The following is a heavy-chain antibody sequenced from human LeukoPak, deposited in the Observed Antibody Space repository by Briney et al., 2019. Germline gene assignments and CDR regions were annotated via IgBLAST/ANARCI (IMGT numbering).Heavy chain of an antibody. D-gene: IGHD6-6*01. J-gene: IGHJ4*02. CDR2: ISSSSSYI. CDR1: GFTFSSYS. Sequence: GGSLRLSCAASGFTFSSYSMNWVRQAPGKGLEWVSSISSSSSYIYYADSVKGRFTISRDNAKNSLYLQMNSLRAEDTAVYYCARVSSSRDFDHWGQGTRVTVSS. V-gene: IGHV3-21*01. CDR3: ARVSSSRDFDH.